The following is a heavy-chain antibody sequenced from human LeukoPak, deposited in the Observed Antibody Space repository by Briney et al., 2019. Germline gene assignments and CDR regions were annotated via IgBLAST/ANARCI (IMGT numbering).Heavy chain of an antibody. V-gene: IGHV3-30-3*01. J-gene: IGHJ3*02. Sequence: GGSLRLSCAASGFTFSSYAMHWVRQAPGKGLEWVAVISYDGSNKYYADSVKGRFTISRDNSKNTLYLQMNSLGAEDTAVYYCAPSVLGAFDIWGQGTMVTVSS. D-gene: IGHD4/OR15-4a*01. CDR3: APSVLGAFDI. CDR1: GFTFSSYA. CDR2: ISYDGSNK.